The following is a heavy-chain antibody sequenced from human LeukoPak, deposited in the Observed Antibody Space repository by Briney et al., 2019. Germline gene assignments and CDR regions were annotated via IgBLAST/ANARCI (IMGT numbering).Heavy chain of an antibody. J-gene: IGHJ4*02. CDR1: GFTFSSYS. CDR3: AKRASGYSYGSNFDY. Sequence: GGSLRLSCEASGFTFSSYSMSWVRQAPGKGLEWVSVISGSGGSTYYADSVKGRFTISRDNSKNTLYLQMNSLRAEDTAVYYCAKRASGYSYGSNFDYWGQGTLVTVSS. CDR2: ISGSGGST. D-gene: IGHD5-18*01. V-gene: IGHV3-23*01.